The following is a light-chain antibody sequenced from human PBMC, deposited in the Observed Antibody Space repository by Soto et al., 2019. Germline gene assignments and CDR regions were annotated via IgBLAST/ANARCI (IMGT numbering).Light chain of an antibody. J-gene: IGKJ1*01. Sequence: EIVMTQSPATLSVSQGERATLSSRASQSVSSNLTWYQQKPGQAPRLLTYGASPRATGIPARFSGSGSGTEFTLTISSLQSEDFAVYCCQQRNSWPQTFGQGTKLDIK. CDR1: QSVSSN. V-gene: IGKV3-15*01. CDR2: GAS. CDR3: QQRNSWPQT.